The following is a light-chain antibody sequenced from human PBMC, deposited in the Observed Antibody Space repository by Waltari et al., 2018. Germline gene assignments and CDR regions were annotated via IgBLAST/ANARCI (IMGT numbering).Light chain of an antibody. J-gene: IGLJ3*02. CDR3: AAWDDSLNGHWV. CDR2: SNN. CDR1: SSNIGRTT. Sequence: QSVLTQPPSASGTPGQRVTIPCSGSSSNIGRTTVNWYQQLPGTAPKLLIYSNNQRPSGVPDRFSGSKSGTSASLAISGLQSEDEADYYCAAWDDSLNGHWVFGGGTKLTVL. V-gene: IGLV1-44*01.